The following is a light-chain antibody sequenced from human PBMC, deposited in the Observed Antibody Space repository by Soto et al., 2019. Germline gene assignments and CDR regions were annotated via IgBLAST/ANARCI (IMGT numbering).Light chain of an antibody. CDR1: QSVSSY. CDR2: DAS. V-gene: IGKV3-11*01. Sequence: EIVLPQSPATLSLSPGERDDLSCRASQSVSSYLAWYQQKPGQAPRLLIYDASNRATGIPARFSGSGSGTEFTLTISRLEPEDFAVYYCQQRSNWITLGQGTRLEIK. J-gene: IGKJ5*01. CDR3: QQRSNWIT.